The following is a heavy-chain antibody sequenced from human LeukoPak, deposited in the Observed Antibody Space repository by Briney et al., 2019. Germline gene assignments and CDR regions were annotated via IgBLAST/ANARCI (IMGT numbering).Heavy chain of an antibody. J-gene: IGHJ5*02. CDR1: GGSISSYY. CDR3: ARAAIVVVILDWFDP. V-gene: IGHV4-38-2*02. D-gene: IGHD3-22*01. CDR2: IYHSGST. Sequence: NPSETLSLTCTVSGGSISSYYWGWIRQPPGKGLEWIGSIYHSGSTYYNPSLKSRVTISVDTSKNQFSLKLSSVTAADTAVYYCARAAIVVVILDWFDPWGQGTLVTVSS.